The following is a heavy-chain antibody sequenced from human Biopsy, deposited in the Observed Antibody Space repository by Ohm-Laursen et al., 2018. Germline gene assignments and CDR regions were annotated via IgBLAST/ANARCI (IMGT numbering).Heavy chain of an antibody. Sequence: GTLSLTCAVSGVSITAYYWSWIRQPPGKGLQWIGYVYYTGSTDYNPSLQSRVTISVDTSKNHFSPRLRSVTPADTAIYYCARDRGYYSDRTVPGYFDLWGRGTLVTVSS. J-gene: IGHJ2*01. V-gene: IGHV4-59*01. CDR3: ARDRGYYSDRTVPGYFDL. CDR1: GVSITAYY. D-gene: IGHD3-22*01. CDR2: VYYTGST.